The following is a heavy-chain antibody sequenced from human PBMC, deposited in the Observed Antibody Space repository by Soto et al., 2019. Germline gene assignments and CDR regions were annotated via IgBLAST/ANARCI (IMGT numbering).Heavy chain of an antibody. CDR1: GFTFSRYA. Sequence: EVQLLESGGGLVQPGGSLRLSCAASGFTFSRYAMSWVRQAPGKGLEWVSAISGSGSTTFFADSVKGRFTISRDNSNNPLYLQMDSLRAEDTAVYYCAKDSSTVTPYSFDYWGQGTLVTVSS. CDR2: ISGSGSTT. CDR3: AKDSSTVTPYSFDY. D-gene: IGHD4-17*01. V-gene: IGHV3-23*01. J-gene: IGHJ4*02.